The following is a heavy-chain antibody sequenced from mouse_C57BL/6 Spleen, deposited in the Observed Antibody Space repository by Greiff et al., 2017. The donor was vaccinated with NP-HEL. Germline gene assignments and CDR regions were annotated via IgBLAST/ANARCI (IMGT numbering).Heavy chain of an antibody. J-gene: IGHJ3*01. CDR2: ISYDGSN. CDR3: ARGDISPWFAY. Sequence: EVQLQEAGPGLVKPSQSLSLTCSVTGYSITSGYYWNWIRQFPGNKLEWMGYISYDGSNNYNPSLKNRISITRDTSKNQFFLKLNSVTTEDTATYYCARGDISPWFAYWGQGTLVTVSA. CDR1: GYSITSGYY. V-gene: IGHV3-6*01. D-gene: IGHD1-3*01.